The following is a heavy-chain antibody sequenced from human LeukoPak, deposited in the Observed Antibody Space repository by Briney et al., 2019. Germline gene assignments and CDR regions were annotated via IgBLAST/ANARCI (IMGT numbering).Heavy chain of an antibody. V-gene: IGHV4-38-2*02. CDR1: GYSISSGYF. Sequence: SETLSLTCTVSGYSISSGYFWGWIRQPPGKGPEWIGSIYQGGSTYYNPSLKSRVTISVDTSKNQFSLKLSSVTAADTAVYYCARAGPRGGHEQTGSVFDPWGQGTLVTVSS. J-gene: IGHJ5*02. CDR2: IYQGGST. D-gene: IGHD3-9*01. CDR3: ARAGPRGGHEQTGSVFDP.